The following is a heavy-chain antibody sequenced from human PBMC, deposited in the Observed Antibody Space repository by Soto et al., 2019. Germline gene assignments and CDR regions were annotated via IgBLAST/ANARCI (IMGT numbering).Heavy chain of an antibody. J-gene: IGHJ6*02. CDR1: GGTFSSYA. CDR2: IIPIFGTA. CDR3: ARSQGRYYYYCMDV. Sequence: ASVKVSGKASGGTFSSYAISWVRQAPGQGVEWRGGIIPIFGTANYAQKFQGRVTITADKSTSKAYMELSSLRSEDTAVYYCARSQGRYYYYCMDVWGQGTTVTVSS. V-gene: IGHV1-69*06.